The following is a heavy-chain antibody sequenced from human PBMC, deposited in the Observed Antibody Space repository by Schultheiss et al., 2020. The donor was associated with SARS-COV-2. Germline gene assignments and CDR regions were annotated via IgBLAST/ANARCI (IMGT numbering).Heavy chain of an antibody. Sequence: SETLSLTCAVSGGSISSSNWWSWVRQPPGKGLEWIGYIYYSGSTYYNPSLKSRVTISVDTSKNQFSLKLTSVTAADTAMYYCARGNDFVYFFDSWGQGTLVTVSS. D-gene: IGHD3-3*01. CDR2: IYYSGST. J-gene: IGHJ4*02. CDR3: ARGNDFVYFFDS. V-gene: IGHV4-4*02. CDR1: GGSISSSNW.